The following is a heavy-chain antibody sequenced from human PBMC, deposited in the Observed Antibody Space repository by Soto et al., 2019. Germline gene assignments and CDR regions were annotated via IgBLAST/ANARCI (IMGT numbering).Heavy chain of an antibody. CDR3: AKGGGSNSNYYYYMDV. Sequence: GGSLRLSCAASGFTFSSYAMSWVRQAPGKGLEWVSAISGSGGSTYYADSVKGRFTISRDNSKNTLYLQMNSLRAEDTAVYYCAKGGGSNSNYYYYMDVWGKGTTVTVS. D-gene: IGHD3-10*01. CDR2: ISGSGGST. V-gene: IGHV3-23*01. J-gene: IGHJ6*03. CDR1: GFTFSSYA.